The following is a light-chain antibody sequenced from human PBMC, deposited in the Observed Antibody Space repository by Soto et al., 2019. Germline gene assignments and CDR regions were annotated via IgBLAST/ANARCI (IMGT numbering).Light chain of an antibody. J-gene: IGKJ5*01. CDR3: QQYGSSPPIT. Sequence: ESVLTQSPGTLSLSTGERATLSCRASHSVSSSYLAWYQQKPGQAPRLLIYGASSRATGIPDRFSGSGSGTDFTLTISRLAPEDFAVYYCQQYGSSPPITFGQGTRLEIK. CDR1: HSVSSSY. CDR2: GAS. V-gene: IGKV3-20*01.